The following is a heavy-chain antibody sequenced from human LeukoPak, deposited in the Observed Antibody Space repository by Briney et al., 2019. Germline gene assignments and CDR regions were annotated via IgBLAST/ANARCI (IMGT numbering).Heavy chain of an antibody. D-gene: IGHD3-22*01. CDR3: AKDYYDSSGYYPRLDY. CDR2: ISGSGGST. CDR1: GFTFSSYA. Sequence: PGGSLRLSCAASGFTFSSYAMSWVRRAPGKGLEWVSAISGSGGSTYYADSVKGRFTISRDNSKNTLYLQMNSLRAEDTAVYYCAKDYYDSSGYYPRLDYWGQGTLVTVSS. J-gene: IGHJ4*02. V-gene: IGHV3-23*01.